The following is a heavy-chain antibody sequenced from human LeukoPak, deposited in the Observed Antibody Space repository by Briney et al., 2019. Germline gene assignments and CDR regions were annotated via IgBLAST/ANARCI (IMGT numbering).Heavy chain of an antibody. CDR3: ARGAVLGSFDI. D-gene: IGHD7-27*01. J-gene: IGHJ3*02. V-gene: IGHV3-11*01. Sequence: RGSLRPSCAASAFTFSDYYMRWNSPAPGKGLGWVSYLSSSGSTIYYADAVKGRFTISRDNAKTSLYLQMNSPRAEDTAVYYCARGAVLGSFDIWGQGQWSPSLQ. CDR2: LSSSGSTI. CDR1: AFTFSDYY.